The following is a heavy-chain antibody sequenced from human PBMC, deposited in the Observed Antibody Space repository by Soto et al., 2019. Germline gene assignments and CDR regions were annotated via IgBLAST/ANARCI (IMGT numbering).Heavy chain of an antibody. V-gene: IGHV4-34*01. Sequence: PSETLSLTCAVYGGSFSGYYWSWIRQPPGKGLEWIGEINHSGSTNYNPSLKSRVTISVDTSKNQFSLKLSSVTAADTAVYYCARGNSFLVVPAATYYYYYYMDGWGKGTTVTVSS. CDR3: ARGNSFLVVPAATYYYYYYMDG. J-gene: IGHJ6*03. CDR2: INHSGST. D-gene: IGHD2-2*01. CDR1: GGSFSGYY.